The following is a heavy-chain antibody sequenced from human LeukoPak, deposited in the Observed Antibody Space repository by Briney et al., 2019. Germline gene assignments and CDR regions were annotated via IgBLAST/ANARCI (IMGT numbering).Heavy chain of an antibody. Sequence: SETLSLTCAVSGYSINSGHYWGWIRQPPGKGLGWIGSIHHSGTTYYNPSLKSRVTISGDTSKNQFSLKLTSVTATDTAVYYCARAAAADTKNWFDPWGQGTLVTVSS. CDR1: GYSINSGHY. J-gene: IGHJ5*02. CDR2: IHHSGTT. V-gene: IGHV4-38-2*01. CDR3: ARAAAADTKNWFDP. D-gene: IGHD6-13*01.